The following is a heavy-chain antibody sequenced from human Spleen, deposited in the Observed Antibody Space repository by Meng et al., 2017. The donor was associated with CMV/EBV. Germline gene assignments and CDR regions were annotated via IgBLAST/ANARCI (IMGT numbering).Heavy chain of an antibody. J-gene: IGHJ4*02. D-gene: IGHD3-16*01. Sequence: FNNYAISWVRQAPGRGLEWMGGFIPVFGAPDYAQKFQDRLTIVTDESTTSASMELSGLRFEDTAVYFCARGPKIPLGGVNLWPLEHWGQGSLVTVSS. CDR2: FIPVFGAP. CDR1: FNNYA. CDR3: ARGPKIPLGGVNLWPLEH. V-gene: IGHV1-69*05.